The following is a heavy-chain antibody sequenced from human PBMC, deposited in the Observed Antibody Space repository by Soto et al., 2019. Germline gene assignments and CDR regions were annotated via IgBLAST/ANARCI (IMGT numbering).Heavy chain of an antibody. J-gene: IGHJ6*02. V-gene: IGHV4-59*12. Sequence: SETLSLTCTVSGGSISSYYWSWIRQPPGKGLEWIGYIYYSGSTNYNPSLKSRVTISVDTSKNQFSLNLNSVTAADTAVYYCARRKQKYYSMYVWGQGTTVPVSS. CDR2: IYYSGST. CDR1: GGSISSYY. CDR3: ARRKQKYYSMYV.